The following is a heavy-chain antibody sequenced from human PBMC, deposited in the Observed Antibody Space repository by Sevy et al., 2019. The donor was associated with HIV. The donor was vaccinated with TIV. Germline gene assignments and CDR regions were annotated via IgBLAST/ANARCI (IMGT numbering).Heavy chain of an antibody. D-gene: IGHD4-4*01. V-gene: IGHV3-49*03. CDR1: GFTFGDYA. CDR2: IRSKGYGGTT. J-gene: IGHJ4*02. Sequence: GGSLRLACTASGFTFGDYAMSWFRQAPGKGLEWVGFIRSKGYGGTTEYAAYVKGRFTISRDDSKSIAYVQMNSLKTEDTAVYYCARGPRGNYVFDYWGQGTLVTVSS. CDR3: ARGPRGNYVFDY.